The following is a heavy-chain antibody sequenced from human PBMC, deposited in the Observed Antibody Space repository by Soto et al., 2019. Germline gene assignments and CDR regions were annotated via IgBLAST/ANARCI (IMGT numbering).Heavy chain of an antibody. CDR2: VYYRGST. Sequence: QLQLQESGPGLVKPSETLSLTCSVSGGSISSYYWSWIRQPPGKGLEWIGYVYYRGSTSYNPSLKSRVTLSVDTSKNQFSLKLASVTAADTAVYYCARDLLRSSYYYFDYWGQGALVTVSS. D-gene: IGHD1-26*01. J-gene: IGHJ4*02. CDR3: ARDLLRSSYYYFDY. V-gene: IGHV4-59*01. CDR1: GGSISSYY.